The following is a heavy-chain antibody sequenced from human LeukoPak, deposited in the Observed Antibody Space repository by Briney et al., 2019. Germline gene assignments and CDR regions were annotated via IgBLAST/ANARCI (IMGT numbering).Heavy chain of an antibody. Sequence: PGGSLRLSCAVSGFFVSNYYMDWVRQAPGKGLDWVSVIFTAGSTYNSDSVKGGFTISRDNFKNTLYLQMNSLRAEDTAVYYCARAGYLGTDAFDIWGQGTMVTVSS. D-gene: IGHD1-14*01. J-gene: IGHJ3*02. CDR3: ARAGYLGTDAFDI. CDR2: IFTAGST. V-gene: IGHV3-53*01. CDR1: GFFVSNYY.